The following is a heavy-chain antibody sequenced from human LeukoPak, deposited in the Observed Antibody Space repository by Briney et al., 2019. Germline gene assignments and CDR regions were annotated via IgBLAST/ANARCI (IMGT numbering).Heavy chain of an antibody. D-gene: IGHD6-13*01. V-gene: IGHV3-30*04. CDR2: ISYEGSDK. CDR1: GFTLSSYA. CDR3: AKSKIPAAVIPFDP. Sequence: PGGSLRLSCTASGFTLSSYAMHWVRRAPGKGLEWVAFISYEGSDKYYADSVKGRFTISRDNSKNTVYLQMNSLRPEDTAVYYCAKSKIPAAVIPFDPWGQGSLVTVSS. J-gene: IGHJ5*02.